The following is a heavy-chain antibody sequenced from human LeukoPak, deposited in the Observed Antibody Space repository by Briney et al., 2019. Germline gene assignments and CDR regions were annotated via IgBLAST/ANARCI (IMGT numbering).Heavy chain of an antibody. Sequence: PGGSLRLSCAASGFTFDDYAMHWVRQAPGKGLEWVSLISWDGGSTYYADSVKGRFTISRDNSKNSLYLQMNSLRAEDTALYYCAKVLNSGYGQAFDIWGQGTMVTVSS. CDR1: GFTFDDYA. V-gene: IGHV3-43D*03. CDR3: AKVLNSGYGQAFDI. J-gene: IGHJ3*02. CDR2: ISWDGGST. D-gene: IGHD5-12*01.